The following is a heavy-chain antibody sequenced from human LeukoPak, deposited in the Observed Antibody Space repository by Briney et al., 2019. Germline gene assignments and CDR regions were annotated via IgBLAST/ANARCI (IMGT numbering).Heavy chain of an antibody. CDR2: IIPIFGTA. CDR1: GGTFSSYA. J-gene: IGHJ4*02. Sequence: SVKVSCKASGGTFSSYAISWVRQAPGQGLEWMGGIIPIFGTANYAQKFQGRVTITADESTSTACMELSSLRSEDTAVYYCASHTYYYGSGSLPYFDYWGQGTLVTVSS. D-gene: IGHD3-10*01. CDR3: ASHTYYYGSGSLPYFDY. V-gene: IGHV1-69*13.